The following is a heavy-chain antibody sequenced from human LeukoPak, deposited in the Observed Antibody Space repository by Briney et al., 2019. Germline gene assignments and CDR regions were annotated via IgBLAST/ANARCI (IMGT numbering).Heavy chain of an antibody. CDR1: GFTFSTYT. Sequence: GGSLRLSCAGSGFTFSTYTMNWVRQAPGEGLEWVGYISNTGNTINYADSVNGRFAISRDTAKNSLYLQMNSLRDEDTAVYYCARSPRGNPADYWGQGTLVTVSS. V-gene: IGHV3-48*02. CDR2: ISNTGNTI. CDR3: ARSPRGNPADY. D-gene: IGHD2/OR15-2a*01. J-gene: IGHJ4*02.